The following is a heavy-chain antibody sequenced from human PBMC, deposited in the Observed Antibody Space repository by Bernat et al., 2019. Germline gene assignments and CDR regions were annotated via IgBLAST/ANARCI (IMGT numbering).Heavy chain of an antibody. D-gene: IGHD3-16*02. CDR1: GFTSSTYG. J-gene: IGHJ4*02. Sequence: EVQLVESGGGLVQPGGSLRLSCAASGFTSSTYGMTWVRQAPGKGLEWVSVIGGSAFYADSVKGRFTISRDNPQNTVYLQMNSLRAEDTAVYYCATYIWGSYRHHFDYWGQGTLVTVSS. CDR3: ATYIWGSYRHHFDY. V-gene: IGHV3-23*04. CDR2: IGGSA.